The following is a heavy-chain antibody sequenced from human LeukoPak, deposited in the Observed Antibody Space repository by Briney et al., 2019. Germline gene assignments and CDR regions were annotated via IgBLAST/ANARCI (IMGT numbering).Heavy chain of an antibody. V-gene: IGHV3-23*01. J-gene: IGHJ4*02. CDR1: GFSVSSFG. CDR3: AQGYSSGWYPN. D-gene: IGHD6-19*01. CDR2: ISVDGETT. Sequence: GGSLRLSCAVSGFSVSSFGMRWVRQAPGKGLEWVSAISVDGETTLYADSVKGWFIISRERDKNTVYVQLSSLRAEDTAIYFCAQGYSSGWYPNWGQGSLVSVSS.